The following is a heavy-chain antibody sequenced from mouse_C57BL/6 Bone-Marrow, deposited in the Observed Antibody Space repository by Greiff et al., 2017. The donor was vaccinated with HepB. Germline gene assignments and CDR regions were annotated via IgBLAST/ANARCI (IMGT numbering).Heavy chain of an antibody. J-gene: IGHJ2*01. Sequence: VQLQQSGAELVRPGASVTLSCKASGYTFTDYEMHWVKQTPVHGLEWIGAIDPETGGTAYNQKFKGKAILTADKSSSTAYMELRSLTSADSAVYYCTGYYFDYWGQGTTLTVSS. CDR1: GYTFTDYE. CDR3: TGYYFDY. CDR2: IDPETGGT. V-gene: IGHV1-15*01.